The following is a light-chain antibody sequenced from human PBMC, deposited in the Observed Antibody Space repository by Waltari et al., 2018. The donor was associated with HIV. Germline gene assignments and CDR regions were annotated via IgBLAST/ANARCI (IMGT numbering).Light chain of an antibody. J-gene: IGLJ3*02. CDR3: QVWDYRGYVM. V-gene: IGLV3-1*01. Sequence: SYEPTQPPSVSVSPGQTASISCSGDKLGDRYASWYQQRPGQSPVLIIYQDKKRPSGIPERFSGSNSGNTATLTISGTQTMDEADYYCQVWDYRGYVMFGGGTKLTVL. CDR1: KLGDRY. CDR2: QDK.